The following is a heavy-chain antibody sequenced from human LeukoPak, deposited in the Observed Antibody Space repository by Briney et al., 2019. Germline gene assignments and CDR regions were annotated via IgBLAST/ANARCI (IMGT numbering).Heavy chain of an antibody. CDR3: ARFLSIPYGSGSYPDY. Sequence: PSETLSLTCTVSGGSISSYYWSWIRQPPGKGLEWIGYIYYSGSTNYNPSLKSRVTISVDTSKNQFSLKLSSVTAADTAVYYCARFLSIPYGSGSYPDYWGQGTLVTVSS. V-gene: IGHV4-59*08. CDR1: GGSISSYY. CDR2: IYYSGST. J-gene: IGHJ4*02. D-gene: IGHD3-10*01.